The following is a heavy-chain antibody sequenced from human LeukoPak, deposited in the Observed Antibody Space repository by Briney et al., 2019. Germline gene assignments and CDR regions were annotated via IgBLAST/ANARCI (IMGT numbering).Heavy chain of an antibody. D-gene: IGHD6-6*01. Sequence: TGGSLRLSCAASGFTFSSYWMSWVRQAPGKGLEWVANISQDGSEKYYVDSVKGRFTISRDNAKNSLYLQMNSLRAEDTAVYYCARAGRGIAARREGYYYYYYMDVWGKGTTVTVSS. V-gene: IGHV3-7*01. CDR1: GFTFSSYW. J-gene: IGHJ6*03. CDR2: ISQDGSEK. CDR3: ARAGRGIAARREGYYYYYYMDV.